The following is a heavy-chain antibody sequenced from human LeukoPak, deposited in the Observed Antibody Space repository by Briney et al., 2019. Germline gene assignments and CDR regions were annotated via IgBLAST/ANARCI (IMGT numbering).Heavy chain of an antibody. CDR3: ARDRGIVGTTGYYYMDV. CDR1: GFTLSDYY. V-gene: IGHV3-11*04. CDR2: IGSTI. D-gene: IGHD1-26*01. Sequence: GGSLRLSCVASGFTLSDYYMSWIRQAPGKGLEWVSYIGSTIYYADSVKGRFTISRDNAKNSLYLQMNSLRAEDTAVYYCARDRGIVGTTGYYYMDVWGKGTTVTVSS. J-gene: IGHJ6*03.